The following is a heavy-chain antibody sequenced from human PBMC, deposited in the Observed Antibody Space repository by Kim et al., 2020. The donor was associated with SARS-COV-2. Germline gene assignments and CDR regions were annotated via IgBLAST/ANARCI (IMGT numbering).Heavy chain of an antibody. CDR1: GFTFDDYA. J-gene: IGHJ6*02. CDR3: AKERGPYYYYYYGMDV. Sequence: GGSLRLSCAASGFTFDDYAMHWVRQAPGKGLEWVSLISGDGGSTYYADSVKGRFTISRDNSKNSLYLQMNSLRTEDTALYYCAKERGPYYYYYYGMDVWGQGTTVTVSS. V-gene: IGHV3-43*02. CDR2: ISGDGGST. D-gene: IGHD3-10*01.